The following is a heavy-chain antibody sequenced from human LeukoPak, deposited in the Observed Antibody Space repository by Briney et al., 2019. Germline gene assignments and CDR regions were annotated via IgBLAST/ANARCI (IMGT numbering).Heavy chain of an antibody. CDR1: GFTFSSYS. CDR3: TTDYYDCVWGSYRPDY. J-gene: IGHJ4*02. Sequence: PGGSLRLSCAASGFTFSSYSMNWVRQAPGKGLEWVSYISSSSSTIYYADSVKGRFTISRDNAKNSLYLQMNSLKTEDTAVYYCTTDYYDCVWGSYRPDYWGQGTLVTVSS. CDR2: ISSSSSTI. D-gene: IGHD3-16*02. V-gene: IGHV3-48*01.